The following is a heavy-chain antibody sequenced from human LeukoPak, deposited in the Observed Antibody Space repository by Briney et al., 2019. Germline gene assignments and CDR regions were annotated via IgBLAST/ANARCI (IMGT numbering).Heavy chain of an antibody. CDR2: ISGSGGST. CDR1: GFTFSSYS. D-gene: IGHD2-15*01. CDR3: AKDLRVVVAAKPTDY. V-gene: IGHV3-23*01. Sequence: PGGSLRLSCAASGFTFSSYSMNWVRQAPGRGLEWVSAISGSGGSTYYADSVKGRFTISRDNSKNTLYLQMNSLRAEDTAVYYCAKDLRVVVAAKPTDYWGQGTLVTVSS. J-gene: IGHJ4*02.